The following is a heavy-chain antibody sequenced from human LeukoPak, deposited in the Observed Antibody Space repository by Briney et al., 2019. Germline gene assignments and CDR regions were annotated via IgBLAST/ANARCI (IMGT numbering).Heavy chain of an antibody. CDR2: INPNSGGT. CDR1: GGTFSSYA. Sequence: GASVKVSCKASGGTFSSYAISWVRQAPGQGLEWMGWINPNSGGTNYAQKFQGRVTMTRDTSISTAYMELSRLRSDDTAVYYCVTLAKQLWLAWGQGTLVTVSS. CDR3: VTLAKQLWLA. V-gene: IGHV1-2*02. D-gene: IGHD5-18*01. J-gene: IGHJ5*02.